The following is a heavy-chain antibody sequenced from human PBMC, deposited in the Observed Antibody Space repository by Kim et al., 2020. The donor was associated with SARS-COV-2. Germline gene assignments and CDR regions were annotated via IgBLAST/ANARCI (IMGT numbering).Heavy chain of an antibody. CDR3: ARTPITMTTGYFDL. CDR2: ISYDGSNK. CDR1: GFTFSSYA. J-gene: IGHJ2*01. V-gene: IGHV3-30-3*01. Sequence: GGSLRLSCAASGFTFSSYAMDWVRQAPGKGLEWVAVISYDGSNKYYADSVKGRFTISRDNSKNTLYLQMNSLRAEDTAVYYCARTPITMTTGYFDLWGRGTLVTVCS. D-gene: IGHD3-22*01.